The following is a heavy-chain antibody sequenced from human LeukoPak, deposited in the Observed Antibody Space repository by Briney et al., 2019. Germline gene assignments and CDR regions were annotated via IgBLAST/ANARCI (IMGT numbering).Heavy chain of an antibody. Sequence: AGGSLRLSCAASEFTVSDSYMTWVRQAPGKGLEWVSVIYEGGGRYYGDSVKGRFTISKDNFENTVYLQMNSLRAEDTAVYYCANEIRPNDYWGQGTQVTVSS. CDR2: IYEGGGR. CDR1: EFTVSDSY. V-gene: IGHV3-53*01. J-gene: IGHJ4*02. D-gene: IGHD4-17*01. CDR3: ANEIRPNDY.